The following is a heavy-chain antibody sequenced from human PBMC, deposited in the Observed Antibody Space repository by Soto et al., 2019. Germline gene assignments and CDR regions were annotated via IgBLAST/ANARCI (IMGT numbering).Heavy chain of an antibody. V-gene: IGHV3-33*01. D-gene: IGHD3-22*01. CDR1: GFTFSSYG. CDR2: IWYDGSNK. Sequence: GGSLRLSCAASGFTFSSYGMHWVRQAPGKGLEWVAVIWYDGSNKYYADSVKGRFTISRDNSKNTLYLQMNSLRAEDTAVYYCARSYYYDSSGYYPFDYWGQGTLVTVSS. J-gene: IGHJ4*02. CDR3: ARSYYYDSSGYYPFDY.